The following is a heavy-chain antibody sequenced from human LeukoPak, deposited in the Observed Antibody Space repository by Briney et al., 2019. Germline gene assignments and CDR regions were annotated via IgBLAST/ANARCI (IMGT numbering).Heavy chain of an antibody. Sequence: SETLSLTCTVSGGSISNYYWSWIRQPPGKGLEWIGYIYQSGSTDYNPSLKSRVTISVDTSKNQFSLKLSSVTAADTAVYYCARTKTYYYDSSGSRGYWFDPWGQGTLVTVSS. CDR1: GGSISNYY. CDR2: IYQSGST. V-gene: IGHV4-59*01. CDR3: ARTKTYYYDSSGSRGYWFDP. D-gene: IGHD3-22*01. J-gene: IGHJ5*02.